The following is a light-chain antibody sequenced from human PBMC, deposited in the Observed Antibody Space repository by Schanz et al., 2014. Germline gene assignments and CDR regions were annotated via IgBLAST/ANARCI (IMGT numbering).Light chain of an antibody. CDR3: SAYVQGRNFVA. V-gene: IGLV2-14*01. Sequence: QSALTQPASVSGSPGQSITISCTGTSSDVGGYNYVSWYQQHPGKAPKLMIYDVSNRPSGVSNRFSGSKSANTASLTISGLQAEDEADYYCSAYVQGRNFVAFGGGTKLPS. CDR2: DVS. CDR1: SSDVGGYNY. J-gene: IGLJ2*01.